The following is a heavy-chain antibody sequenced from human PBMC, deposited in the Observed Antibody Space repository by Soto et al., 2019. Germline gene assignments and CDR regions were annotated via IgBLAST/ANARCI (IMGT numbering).Heavy chain of an antibody. V-gene: IGHV3-33*01. CDR1: GFTFSSYG. CDR3: ASSITMIVGEYHFDC. CDR2: IWYDGSNK. Sequence: QVQLVESGGGVVQPGRSLRLSCAASGFTFSSYGMHWVRQAPGKGLEWVAVIWYDGSNKYYADSVKGRFTISRDNSKNTLYLQMNSLRAEVTALYYSASSITMIVGEYHFDCWGQGTLVTVYS. D-gene: IGHD3-22*01. J-gene: IGHJ4*02.